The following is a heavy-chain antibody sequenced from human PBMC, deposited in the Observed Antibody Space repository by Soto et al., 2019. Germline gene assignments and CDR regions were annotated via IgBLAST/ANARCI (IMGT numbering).Heavy chain of an antibody. CDR3: ARDQLRFWEYYFDY. Sequence: QVQLVESGVEVKKPGASVKVSCKASGYTFISYGLSWVRQAPGQGLEWMGWISPNNGHTNYAQKLQGRVTMTADTSTSTAYMELRSLRSDDTAVYYCARDQLRFWEYYFDYWGQGTLVTVSS. CDR1: GYTFISYG. D-gene: IGHD3-3*01. V-gene: IGHV1-18*01. CDR2: ISPNNGHT. J-gene: IGHJ4*02.